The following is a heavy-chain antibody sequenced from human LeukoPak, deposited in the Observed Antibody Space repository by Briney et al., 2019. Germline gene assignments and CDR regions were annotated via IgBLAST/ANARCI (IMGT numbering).Heavy chain of an antibody. CDR3: AKFRADSSGWPFDY. Sequence: GRSLRLSCAASGFTFSSYAMHWVRQAPGKGLEWVAVISYDGSTKYYADSVKGRFTISRDNSKNTLYLQMNSLRAEDTAIYYCAKFRADSSGWPFDYWGQGTLVTVSS. J-gene: IGHJ4*02. CDR1: GFTFSSYA. D-gene: IGHD6-19*01. CDR2: ISYDGSTK. V-gene: IGHV3-30-3*02.